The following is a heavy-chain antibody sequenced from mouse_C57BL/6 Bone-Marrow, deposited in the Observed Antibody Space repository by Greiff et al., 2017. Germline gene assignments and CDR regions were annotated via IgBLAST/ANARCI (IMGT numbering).Heavy chain of an antibody. Sequence: QVQLQQPGAELVKPGASVKLSCKASGYTFTSYWMHWVKQRPGQGLEWIGMIHPNSGSTNYNEKFKSKATLTVDKSSSTAYMQLSSLTHADSAVYCGARGVYDYDGGGYFDVWGTGTTVTVSS. V-gene: IGHV1-64*01. CDR1: GYTFTSYW. D-gene: IGHD2-4*01. CDR3: ARGVYDYDGGGYFDV. CDR2: IHPNSGST. J-gene: IGHJ1*03.